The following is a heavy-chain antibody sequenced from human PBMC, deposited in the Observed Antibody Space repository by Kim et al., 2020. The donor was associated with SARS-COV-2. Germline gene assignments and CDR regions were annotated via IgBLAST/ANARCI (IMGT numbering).Heavy chain of an antibody. Sequence: GGSLRLSCAASGFTFSSYWIHWVRQGPGKGLVWVSGINSDGSTTTYADSVKGRVTISRDNAKNTVYLQMSRLRAEDTAVYYCASRSDVGYWGQGTLVTVSS. V-gene: IGHV3-74*01. J-gene: IGHJ4*02. D-gene: IGHD6-25*01. CDR2: INSDGSTT. CDR3: ASRSDVGY. CDR1: GFTFSSYW.